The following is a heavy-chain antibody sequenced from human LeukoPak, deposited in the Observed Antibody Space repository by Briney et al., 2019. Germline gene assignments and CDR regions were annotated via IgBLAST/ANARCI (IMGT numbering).Heavy chain of an antibody. CDR3: ATHAYNSGWEGDGGHFDY. CDR2: IYYSGST. V-gene: IGHV4-39*01. J-gene: IGHJ4*02. CDR1: GGSISNTNW. D-gene: IGHD6-19*01. Sequence: SETLSLTCAVSGGSISNTNWGSWVRQPPGKGLEWIGSIYYSGSTYYNPSLKSRVTISVDTSKNQFSLKLSSVTAADTAVYYCATHAYNSGWEGDGGHFDYWGQGTLVTVSS.